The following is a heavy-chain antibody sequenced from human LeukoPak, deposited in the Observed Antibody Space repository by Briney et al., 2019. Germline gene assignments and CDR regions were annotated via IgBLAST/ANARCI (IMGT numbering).Heavy chain of an antibody. CDR1: GGSISSSSYY. V-gene: IGHV3-11*05. CDR3: ARDNGNKYYFDY. J-gene: IGHJ4*02. CDR2: ISSNSKYT. Sequence: LSLTCTVSGGSISSSSYYWGWIRQAPGKELEWISYISSNSKYTKYADSVKGRFTISRDNAKKSLYLQMNSLRAEDTAVYYCARDNGNKYYFDYWGQGTLVTVSS. D-gene: IGHD2-8*01.